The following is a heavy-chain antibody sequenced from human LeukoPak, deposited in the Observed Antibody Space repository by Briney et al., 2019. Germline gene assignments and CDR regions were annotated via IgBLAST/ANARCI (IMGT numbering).Heavy chain of an antibody. V-gene: IGHV1-18*01. Sequence: ASVKVSCKASGYTFTSYGISWVRQAPGQGLEWMGWISAYNGNTNYAQKLQGRVTMTTDTSTSTAYMELGSLRSDDTAVYYCARDSPYGGNSFPSGPWGQGTLVTVSS. CDR3: ARDSPYGGNSFPSGP. D-gene: IGHD4-23*01. CDR2: ISAYNGNT. CDR1: GYTFTSYG. J-gene: IGHJ5*02.